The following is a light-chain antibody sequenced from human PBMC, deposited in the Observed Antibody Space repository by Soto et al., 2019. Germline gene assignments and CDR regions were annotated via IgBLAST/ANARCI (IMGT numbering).Light chain of an antibody. CDR2: DVS. Sequence: QSVLTQPASVSGSPGQSITISCTGTSSDVGGYNYVSWYQHHPGKAPKLMIYDVSDRPSGVSNRFSGSKSGNTASLSISGLQAEDEADYYCSSYRSSNTYVFGTGTKVTVL. J-gene: IGLJ1*01. CDR3: SSYRSSNTYV. CDR1: SSDVGGYNY. V-gene: IGLV2-14*03.